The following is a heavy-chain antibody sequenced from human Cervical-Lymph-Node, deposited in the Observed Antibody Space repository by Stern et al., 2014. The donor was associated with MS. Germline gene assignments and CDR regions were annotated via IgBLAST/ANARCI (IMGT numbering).Heavy chain of an antibody. J-gene: IGHJ5*02. D-gene: IGHD6-13*01. CDR3: ARGAGPEQGRWFDP. CDR1: GYTFTDYG. CDR2: INTNTGSP. Sequence: VQLEESGSELKKPGASVTVSCKASGYTFTDYGMNWMRQAPGQGLEWMGWINTNTGSPSYAQGFTGRFVFSLETSVSTAYQKISSLKGEDTAVYYCARGAGPEQGRWFDPWGQGTLVIVSS. V-gene: IGHV7-4-1*02.